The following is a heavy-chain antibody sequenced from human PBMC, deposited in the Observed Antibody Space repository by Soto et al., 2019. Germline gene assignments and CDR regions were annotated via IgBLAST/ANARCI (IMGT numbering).Heavy chain of an antibody. J-gene: IGHJ5*02. V-gene: IGHV1-2*02. Sequence: ASLKVSCKASGYTFTGCYIHWVRQAPGQGLEWVGWIIPGSGGTKYAQKSQGTVTMTGDTSTSTVYMELSRLTSDDTAVYYCVXGNYDSSGLYLAGWFDPWGHGTLVTVSS. CDR3: VXGNYDSSGLYLAGWFDP. D-gene: IGHD3-22*01. CDR2: IIPGSGGT. CDR1: GYTFTGCY.